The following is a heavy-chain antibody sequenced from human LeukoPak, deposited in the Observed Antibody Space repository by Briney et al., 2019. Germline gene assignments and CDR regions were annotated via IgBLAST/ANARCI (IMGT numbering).Heavy chain of an antibody. CDR3: ARGVGCSGGSCYSFDY. CDR1: GFTFSNYA. J-gene: IGHJ4*02. D-gene: IGHD2-15*01. Sequence: GASLRLSCAASGFTFSNYAMSWVRQAPGKGLEWVSSISSSSSYIYYADSVKGRFTISRDNAKNSLYLQMNSLRAEDTAVYYCARGVGCSGGSCYSFDYWGQGTLVTVSS. V-gene: IGHV3-21*01. CDR2: ISSSSSYI.